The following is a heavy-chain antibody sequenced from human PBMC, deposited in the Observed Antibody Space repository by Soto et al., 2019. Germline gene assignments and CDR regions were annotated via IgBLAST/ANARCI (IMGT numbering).Heavy chain of an antibody. V-gene: IGHV3-49*04. D-gene: IGHD1-26*01. CDR1: WGNCGDHG. Sequence: RLRYTAAWGNCGDHGGSCVSQETGKGLEWVGFVRSKAYGGTTEYAASVKDRFTISRDDSKSIAYLQMNSLKTEDTAVYYCIRRVHSGSYYYFDYCVQGNLVTVFS. CDR3: IRRVHSGSYYYFDY. CDR2: VRSKAYGGTT. J-gene: IGHJ4*02.